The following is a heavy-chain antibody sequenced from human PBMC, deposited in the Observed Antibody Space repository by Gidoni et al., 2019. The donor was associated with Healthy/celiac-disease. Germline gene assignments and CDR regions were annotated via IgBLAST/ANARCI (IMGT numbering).Heavy chain of an antibody. CDR1: GFTFSSYE. CDR2: ISSSGSTI. CDR3: ARDQWAYPFYGMDV. Sequence: EVQLVESGGGLVQPGGSLRLSCAASGFTFSSYEMNWVRQAPGKGLEWVSYISSSGSTIYYADSVKGRFTISRDNAKNSLYLQMNSLRAEDTAVYYCARDQWAYPFYGMDVWGQGTTVTVSS. V-gene: IGHV3-48*03. J-gene: IGHJ6*02. D-gene: IGHD2-8*01.